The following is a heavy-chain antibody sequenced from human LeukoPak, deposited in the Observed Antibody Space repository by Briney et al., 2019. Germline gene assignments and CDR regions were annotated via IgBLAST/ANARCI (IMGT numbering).Heavy chain of an antibody. V-gene: IGHV4-38-2*02. CDR1: GYSISSGYD. CDR2: IYHSGRT. CDR3: AREGDSSGVGWFDP. D-gene: IGHD6-25*01. Sequence: SETLSLICTVSGYSISSGYDWAWIRQPPGKGLEWIGSIYHSGRTYYNPSLKSRVTISVDTSRNQLSLKLSSVTAADTAVYYCAREGDSSGVGWFDPWGQGSLVTVSS. J-gene: IGHJ5*02.